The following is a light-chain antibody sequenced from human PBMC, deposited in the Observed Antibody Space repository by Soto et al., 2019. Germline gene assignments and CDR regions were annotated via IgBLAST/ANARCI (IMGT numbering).Light chain of an antibody. CDR2: DAS. Sequence: EIVLTQSPATLSLSPGDRAALSCKASQSVHNYLAWYQQKPGQAPRLLIYDASNRATGIPARFSGSGSGTDFTLTISRLEPEDFAVYYCQQYGSSPRTFGQGTRLEIK. CDR3: QQYGSSPRT. J-gene: IGKJ5*01. V-gene: IGKV3-20*01. CDR1: QSVHNY.